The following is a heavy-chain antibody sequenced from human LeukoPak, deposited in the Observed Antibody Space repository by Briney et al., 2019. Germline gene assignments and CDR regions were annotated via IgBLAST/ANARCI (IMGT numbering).Heavy chain of an antibody. J-gene: IGHJ4*02. Sequence: PSETLSLTCAVYGGSFSGYYWTWLRQPPGKGLEWIWEINHSGSTNYNPSLKSRVTISVDTSKDQFSLKLSSVTAADTAVYYCARGYYYDSSGYYPGFDYWGQGTLVTVSS. D-gene: IGHD3-22*01. CDR3: ARGYYYDSSGYYPGFDY. CDR2: INHSGST. V-gene: IGHV4-34*01. CDR1: GGSFSGYY.